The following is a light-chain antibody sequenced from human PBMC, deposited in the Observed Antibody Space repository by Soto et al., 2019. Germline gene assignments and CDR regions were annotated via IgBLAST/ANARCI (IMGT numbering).Light chain of an antibody. J-gene: IGKJ2*01. Sequence: EIVLTQSPAALSLSLGERATLSCRASQYLSTSYLAWYQQKPGQAPRLLIYGTSRRATGIPDRFSGSGSGTDFTLTITRLEPEDFTVYYCQQYAGSPKTFGLRTKLEIK. CDR1: QYLSTSY. CDR2: GTS. V-gene: IGKV3-20*01. CDR3: QQYAGSPKT.